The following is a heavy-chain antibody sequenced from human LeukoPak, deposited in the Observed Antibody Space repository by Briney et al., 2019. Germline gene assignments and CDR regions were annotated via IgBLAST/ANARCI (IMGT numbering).Heavy chain of an antibody. Sequence: GGSLRLSCAASGFTFSSYHMNWVRQAPGKGLEWVSFIGSSGSDIYDADSVKGRFTISRDNAKNSLYLQMNSLRAEDTAVYYRTRGPGAAYRSSWFDYWGQGTLVTVSS. V-gene: IGHV3-21*01. CDR2: IGSSGSDI. D-gene: IGHD6-13*01. J-gene: IGHJ4*02. CDR1: GFTFSSYH. CDR3: TRGPGAAYRSSWFDY.